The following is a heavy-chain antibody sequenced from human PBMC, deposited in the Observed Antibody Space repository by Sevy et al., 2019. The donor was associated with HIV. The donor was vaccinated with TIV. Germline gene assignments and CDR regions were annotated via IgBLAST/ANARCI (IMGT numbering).Heavy chain of an antibody. J-gene: IGHJ4*02. CDR2: ISSSSSYI. CDR3: ARLGPYDIGY. CDR1: GFTLSDYV. V-gene: IGHV3-21*01. Sequence: GGSLRLSCAASGFTLSDYVIHWVRQTPGKGLEWVSSISSSSSYIYYADSVKGRFTISRDNAKNSLYLQMNSLRAEDTAVYYCARLGPYDIGYWGQGTLVTVSS. D-gene: IGHD3-22*01.